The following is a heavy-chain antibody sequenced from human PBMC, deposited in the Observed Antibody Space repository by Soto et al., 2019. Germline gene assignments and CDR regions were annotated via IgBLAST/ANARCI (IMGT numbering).Heavy chain of an antibody. V-gene: IGHV1-18*01. J-gene: IGHJ4*02. CDR3: ARDETQSWPMKGHTIRPFDY. CDR2: ISAYNGNR. D-gene: IGHD6-13*01. Sequence: GASVKVSCKASGYTFTSYGIRWVRQAPGQGLEWMGWISAYNGNRNYAQKLQGRVTMTTDTSTSTAYMELRSLRSDDTAVYDCARDETQSWPMKGHTIRPFDYWGQGTLVTVSS. CDR1: GYTFTSYG.